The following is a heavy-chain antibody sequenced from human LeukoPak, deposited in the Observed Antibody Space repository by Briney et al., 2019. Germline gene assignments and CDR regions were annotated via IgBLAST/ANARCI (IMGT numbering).Heavy chain of an antibody. D-gene: IGHD2-2*01. V-gene: IGHV4-39*01. CDR2: IYYSGST. Sequence: SETLSLTCTVSGGSISSSSYYWGWVRQPPEKGQEWIGSIYYSGSTYYNPSLKSRVTISVDTSKNQFSLKLSSVTAADTAVYYCARIVPAALIDYWGQGTLVTVSS. CDR3: ARIVPAALIDY. CDR1: GGSISSSSYY. J-gene: IGHJ4*02.